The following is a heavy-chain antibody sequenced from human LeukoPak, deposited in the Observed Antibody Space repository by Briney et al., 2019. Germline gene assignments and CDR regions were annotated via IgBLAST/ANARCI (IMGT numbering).Heavy chain of an antibody. CDR2: IIPILGTA. D-gene: IGHD3-22*01. J-gene: IGHJ5*02. CDR1: GGTFSNYA. V-gene: IGHV1-69*13. CDR3: ARSITMIVVDLSEGWFDP. Sequence: ASVKVSCKASGGTFSNYAISWVRQAPGQGLEWMGGIIPILGTAKCAQKFQGRVTITADESTSTAYMELSSLRSEDTTVYYCARSITMIVVDLSEGWFDPWGQGTLVTVSS.